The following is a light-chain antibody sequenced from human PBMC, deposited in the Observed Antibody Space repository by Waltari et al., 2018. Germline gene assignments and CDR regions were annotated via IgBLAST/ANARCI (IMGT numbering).Light chain of an antibody. Sequence: QSALTKPASVSGSPGQSITISCTATSSDVGGYNYVSWYQQHPAKAPKLMIYDVSNRPSADCNRCSGSKSGTTASLTIAGLQHEDEADYYCNSFTGSSTVVFGGGTKLTVL. V-gene: IGLV2-14*03. J-gene: IGLJ3*02. CDR2: DVS. CDR1: SSDVGGYNY. CDR3: NSFTGSSTVV.